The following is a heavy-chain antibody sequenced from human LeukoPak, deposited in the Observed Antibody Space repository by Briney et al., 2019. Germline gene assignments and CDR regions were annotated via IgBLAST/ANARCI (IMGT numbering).Heavy chain of an antibody. J-gene: IGHJ4*02. CDR1: GFTFSSYG. CDR2: ISGSGGGT. Sequence: SGGTLRLSCAASGFTFSSYGMTWVRQAPGKGLEWVSAISGSGGGTYYADSVKGRFTISRDNSKNTLYLQMNSLRAEDTAVYYCAKVLRYFDWLSTDYYYFDYWGQGTLVTVSS. CDR3: AKVLRYFDWLSTDYYYFDY. D-gene: IGHD3-9*01. V-gene: IGHV3-23*01.